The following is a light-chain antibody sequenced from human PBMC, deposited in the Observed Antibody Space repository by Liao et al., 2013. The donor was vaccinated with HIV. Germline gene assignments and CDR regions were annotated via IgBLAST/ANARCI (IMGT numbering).Light chain of an antibody. Sequence: SYELTQPPSVSVSPGQTASITCSGDKLGDKYACWYQQKPGQSPVVVIYQDRKRPSGIPERFSGSKSGNTAALTISRVEAGDEADYHCQVWDDSTDHFFVFGSGTKLTVL. CDR1: KLGDKY. CDR3: QVWDDSTDHFFV. CDR2: QDR. V-gene: IGLV3-1*01. J-gene: IGLJ1*01.